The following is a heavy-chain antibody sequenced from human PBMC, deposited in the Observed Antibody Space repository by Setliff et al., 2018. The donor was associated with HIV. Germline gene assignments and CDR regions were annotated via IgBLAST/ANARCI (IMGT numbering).Heavy chain of an antibody. V-gene: IGHV1-24*01. Sequence: ASVMVSCKVSGYSLTELSIHWVRQAPGEGLEWMGGFDPEDDETVYAEKFQGRVTMTEDTSTDTAYMAPSSLRSEDTAMYYCATSGFYDILTGPTPGVFDIWGQGTMVTVSS. CDR3: ATSGFYDILTGPTPGVFDI. D-gene: IGHD3-9*01. CDR1: GYSLTELS. J-gene: IGHJ3*02. CDR2: FDPEDDET.